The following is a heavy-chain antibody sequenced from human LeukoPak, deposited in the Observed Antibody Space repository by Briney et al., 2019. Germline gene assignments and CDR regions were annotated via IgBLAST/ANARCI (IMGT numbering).Heavy chain of an antibody. V-gene: IGHV3-74*03. CDR3: ASFGISWGSAY. J-gene: IGHJ4*02. CDR1: GFSFSRHW. CDR2: ISDDGSYT. Sequence: QPGGSLRLSFEASGFSFSRHWMHWVRQAPGKGLVWVSRISDDGSYTANVDSVEGRFNTSRDNVRNTLYLHMNGLRAEDTAVYYCASFGISWGSAYWGQGTLVTVAS. D-gene: IGHD7-27*01.